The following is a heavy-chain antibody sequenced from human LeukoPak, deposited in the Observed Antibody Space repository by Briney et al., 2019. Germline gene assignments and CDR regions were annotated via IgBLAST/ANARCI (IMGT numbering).Heavy chain of an antibody. CDR1: GFTFSSYW. Sequence: PGGSLRLSCAASGFTFSSYWMSWVRQAPGRGLEWVANKKQDGSEKYYVDSVKGRFTISRDNAKNSLYLQMSSLRAEDTAVYYCARDYGDYWSHAFDIWGQGTMVTVSS. D-gene: IGHD4-17*01. CDR3: ARDYGDYWSHAFDI. CDR2: KKQDGSEK. J-gene: IGHJ3*02. V-gene: IGHV3-7*05.